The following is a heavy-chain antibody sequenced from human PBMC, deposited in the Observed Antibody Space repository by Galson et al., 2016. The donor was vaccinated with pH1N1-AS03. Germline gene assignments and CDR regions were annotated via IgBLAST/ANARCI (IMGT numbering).Heavy chain of an antibody. Sequence: SLRLSCAASGISLSSSWMHWVRQAPGKGLEWVSALSNSAASTYYADSVKGRFTIPRDNSKNTLYLQMNSLRAEDTAIYYCAREIHFSGPRDSWGQGTLVTVSS. CDR1: GISLSSSW. CDR2: LSNSAAST. V-gene: IGHV3-23*01. J-gene: IGHJ4*02. D-gene: IGHD6-19*01. CDR3: AREIHFSGPRDS.